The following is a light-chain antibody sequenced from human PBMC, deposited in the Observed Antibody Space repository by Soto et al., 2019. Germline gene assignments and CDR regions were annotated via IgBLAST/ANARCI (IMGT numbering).Light chain of an antibody. J-gene: IGLJ2*01. Sequence: QSALTQPASVSGSPGQSITISCTGTSSDVGSYNLVSWYQQHPGKAPKLMIYEVSKRPSGVSNRFSGSKSGNTASLTISGLQAEDEADYYCCSYAGSSSVFGVGTKVTVL. CDR3: CSYAGSSSV. CDR2: EVS. V-gene: IGLV2-23*02. CDR1: SSDVGSYNL.